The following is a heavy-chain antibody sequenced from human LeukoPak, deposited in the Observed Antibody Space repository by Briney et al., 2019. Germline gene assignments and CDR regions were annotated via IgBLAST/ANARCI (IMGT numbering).Heavy chain of an antibody. CDR1: GYTFSSYG. CDR2: ISAYNGNT. D-gene: IGHD2-2*01. J-gene: IGHJ3*02. V-gene: IGHV1-18*01. Sequence: GASVKVSCKASGYTFSSYGITWVRQAPGQGREWMGWISAYNGNTNYAQKLQGRVTMTTDTSTSTAYMELRSLKSDDTAVYYCARLKRLVVVPADAFDIWGQGTMVTVST. CDR3: ARLKRLVVVPADAFDI.